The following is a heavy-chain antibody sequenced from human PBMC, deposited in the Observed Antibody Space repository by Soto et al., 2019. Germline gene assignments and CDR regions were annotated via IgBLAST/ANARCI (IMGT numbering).Heavy chain of an antibody. V-gene: IGHV4-31*03. CDR3: ARVVLLWFGDGRLDYFDY. D-gene: IGHD3-10*01. CDR2: IYYSGST. Sequence: QVQLQESGPGLVKPSQTLSLTCTVSGGSISSGGYYWSWIRQHPGKGLEWIGYIYYSGSTYYNPSLKSRVTISVDTSKNQFSLKLSSVTAADTAVYYCARVVLLWFGDGRLDYFDYWGQGTLVTVSS. CDR1: GGSISSGGYY. J-gene: IGHJ4*02.